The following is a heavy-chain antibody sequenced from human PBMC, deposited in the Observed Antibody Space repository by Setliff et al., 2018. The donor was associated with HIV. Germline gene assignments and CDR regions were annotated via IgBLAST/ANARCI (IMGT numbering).Heavy chain of an antibody. D-gene: IGHD3-22*01. J-gene: IGHJ5*02. CDR1: GGSISSGGFY. Sequence: TLSLTCTVTGGSISSGGFYWTWIRQHPGKGLEWIGYIYNTGSTYHSPSLESRVTITADTSTDTAYMELSSLRSEDTAVYYCATPYYYDSSGYYPTWGQGTLVTVSS. V-gene: IGHV4-31*03. CDR3: ATPYYYDSSGYYPT. CDR2: IYNTGST.